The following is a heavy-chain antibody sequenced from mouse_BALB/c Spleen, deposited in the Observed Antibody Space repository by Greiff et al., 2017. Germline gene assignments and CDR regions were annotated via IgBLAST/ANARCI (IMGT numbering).Heavy chain of an antibody. Sequence: EVKLMESGGGLVQPGGSRKLSCAASGFTFSSFGMHWVRQAPEKGLEWVAYISSGSSTIYYADTVKGRFTISRDNPKNTLFLQMTSLRSEDTAMYYCARGGGYGDYFDYWGQGTTLTVSS. CDR1: GFTFSSFG. J-gene: IGHJ2*01. CDR2: ISSGSSTI. CDR3: ARGGGYGDYFDY. V-gene: IGHV5-17*02. D-gene: IGHD2-2*01.